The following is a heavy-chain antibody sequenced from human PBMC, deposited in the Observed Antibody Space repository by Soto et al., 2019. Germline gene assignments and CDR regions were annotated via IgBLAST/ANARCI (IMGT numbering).Heavy chain of an antibody. CDR3: AKDRGRVATLDAFEI. CDR1: GFTFSSYA. D-gene: IGHD5-12*01. CDR2: ISASGGST. V-gene: IGHV3-23*01. J-gene: IGHJ3*02. Sequence: GVSLRLSCAASGFTFSSYALSWVRQAPRRGLEWVSAISASGGSTYCADSVKGRFTIYRDNSKNTLYLQMNSLRAEDTAVYYCAKDRGRVATLDAFEIWGQGT.